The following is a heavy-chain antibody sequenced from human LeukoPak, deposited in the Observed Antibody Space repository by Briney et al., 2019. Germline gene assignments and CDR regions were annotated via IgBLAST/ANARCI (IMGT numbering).Heavy chain of an antibody. V-gene: IGHV3-9*01. CDR2: ITWHSGSM. CDR3: VAVPETDFWTGFYLDY. J-gene: IGHJ4*02. D-gene: IGHD3/OR15-3a*01. CDR1: GVNFASNW. Sequence: SLRLSCAASGVNFASNWMHWVRQTPGKGLMWVSGITWHSGSMGYADSVKGRFTVSRDNAKNSLYLQMSSLRAEDTALYYCVAVPETDFWTGFYLDYWGQGILVTVSS.